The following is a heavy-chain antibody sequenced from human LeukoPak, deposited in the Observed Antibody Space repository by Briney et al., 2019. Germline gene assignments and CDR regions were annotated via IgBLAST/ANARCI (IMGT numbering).Heavy chain of an antibody. Sequence: PSETLSLTCTVSGGSVSSGNYYWSWIRQPPGKGLEWIGYIYYSGSTNYNPSLKSRVTISVDTSKNQFSLKLSSVTAADTAVYYCASSSSSWYRADYWGQGTLVTVSS. CDR1: GGSVSSGNYY. V-gene: IGHV4-61*01. CDR2: IYYSGST. CDR3: ASSSSSWYRADY. J-gene: IGHJ4*02. D-gene: IGHD6-13*01.